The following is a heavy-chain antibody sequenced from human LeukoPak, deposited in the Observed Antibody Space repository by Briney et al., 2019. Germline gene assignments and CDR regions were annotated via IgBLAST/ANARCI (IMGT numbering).Heavy chain of an antibody. V-gene: IGHV3-9*01. J-gene: IGHJ5*02. CDR1: GFTFDDYA. Sequence: GGSLRLSCAASGFTFDDYAMHWVRQAPGKGLEWVSGISWNSGSIGYADSVKGRFTISRDNAKNSLYLQMNSLRAEDTAVYYCARDPRYSSGWYVSWFDHWGQGTLVTVSS. CDR3: ARDPRYSSGWYVSWFDH. CDR2: ISWNSGSI. D-gene: IGHD6-19*01.